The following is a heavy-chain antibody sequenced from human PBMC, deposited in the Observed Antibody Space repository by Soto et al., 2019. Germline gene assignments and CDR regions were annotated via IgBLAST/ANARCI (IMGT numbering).Heavy chain of an antibody. J-gene: IGHJ5*02. CDR3: ARFASGKSAST. CDR2: IKDDGSEE. CDR1: GFTLSDYW. D-gene: IGHD5-12*01. V-gene: IGHV3-7*05. Sequence: EVQVVESGGGLVQPGGSLRLSCAGSGFTLSDYWMSWARQAPGKGLEWVANIKDDGSEEYYVDSVRGRFTISRDNAMNSLHLQMNSLRSDDTAVYYCARFASGKSASTWGQGTLVTVSS.